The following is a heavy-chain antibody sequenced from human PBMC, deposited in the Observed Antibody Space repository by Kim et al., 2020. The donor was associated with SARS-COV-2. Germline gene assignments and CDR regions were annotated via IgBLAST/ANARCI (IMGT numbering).Heavy chain of an antibody. Sequence: SVKGRFTISRDNSKNTLYLQMNSLRAEDTAVYYCARDYYDSVNFYSYYEYWGQGTLVTVSS. V-gene: IGHV3-53*01. J-gene: IGHJ4*02. CDR3: ARDYYDSVNFYSYYEY. D-gene: IGHD3-10*01.